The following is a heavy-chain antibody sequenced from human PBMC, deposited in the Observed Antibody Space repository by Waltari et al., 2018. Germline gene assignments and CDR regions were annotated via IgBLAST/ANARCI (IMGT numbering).Heavy chain of an antibody. J-gene: IGHJ2*01. V-gene: IGHV4-39*01. CDR1: GVSISTSRYY. D-gene: IGHD1-7*01. Sequence: QLQLQESGPGLVNPSETLSLTCTVSGVSISTSRYYWGWIRQPPGKGLDWIGSLHYGVSSYFNPSLKSRVTISVATSKNQFSLKLTSVTAADTAVYYCATLPIPLELWYFDLWGRGTLVTVSS. CDR2: LHYGVSS. CDR3: ATLPIPLELWYFDL.